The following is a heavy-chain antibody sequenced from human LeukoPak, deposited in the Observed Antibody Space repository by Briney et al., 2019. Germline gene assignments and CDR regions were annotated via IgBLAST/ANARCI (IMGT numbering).Heavy chain of an antibody. CDR2: ISSSTSTF. J-gene: IGHJ4*02. CDR3: VRGNSFDY. V-gene: IGHV3-48*02. Sequence: PGGSLRLSCAASGFTFNSYAMNWVRQAPGKGLRWVSFISSSTSTFYYVDSVKGRFTISRDNAKNSLYLQMNSLRDEDTAVYYCVRGNSFDYWGQGTLVSVSS. CDR1: GFTFNSYA.